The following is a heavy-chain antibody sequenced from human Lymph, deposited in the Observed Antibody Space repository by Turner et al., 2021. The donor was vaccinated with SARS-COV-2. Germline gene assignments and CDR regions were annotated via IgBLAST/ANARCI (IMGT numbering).Heavy chain of an antibody. V-gene: IGHV3-30*04. CDR1: GFTFGSYA. Sequence: QVQLVESGGGVVQPGRSLRLSCAASGFTFGSYAMHWVRQAPGKGLEWVAVISYDGSNKNYADSVKGRFTISRDNSKNTLYLQMNSLRAEDTAVYYCARDDREFWSGYYTHYYYYGMDVWGQGTTVTVSS. CDR3: ARDDREFWSGYYTHYYYYGMDV. CDR2: ISYDGSNK. J-gene: IGHJ6*02. D-gene: IGHD3-3*01.